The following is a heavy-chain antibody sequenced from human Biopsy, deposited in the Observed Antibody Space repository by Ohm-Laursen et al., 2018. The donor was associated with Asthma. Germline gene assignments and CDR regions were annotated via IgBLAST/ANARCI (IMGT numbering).Heavy chain of an antibody. Sequence: SSLRLSCAASGFKFDEYTMHWVRQAPGKGLEWVSGISWNSATIGYADSVEGRFTISRDNAKNSVFLHMDSLRPEDTAFYYCAKVRSDWVITESFDYWGQGVPVTVSS. CDR2: ISWNSATI. CDR1: GFKFDEYT. D-gene: IGHD3-22*01. CDR3: AKVRSDWVITESFDY. J-gene: IGHJ4*02. V-gene: IGHV3-9*01.